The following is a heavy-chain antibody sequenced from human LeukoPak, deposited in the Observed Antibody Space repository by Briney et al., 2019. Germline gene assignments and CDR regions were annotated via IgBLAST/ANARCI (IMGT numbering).Heavy chain of an antibody. D-gene: IGHD2-2*01. CDR2: IYHSGST. CDR1: GGSISSGGYY. CDR3: ARFTIVVIPGDVRAFDI. Sequence: SETLSLTCTVSGGSISSGGYYWSWIRQPPGKGLEWIGYIYHSGSTYYNPSLKSRVTISVDRSKTQFSLKLNSVTAADTAVYYCARFTIVVIPGDVRAFDIWGQGTMVTVSS. V-gene: IGHV4-30-2*01. J-gene: IGHJ3*02.